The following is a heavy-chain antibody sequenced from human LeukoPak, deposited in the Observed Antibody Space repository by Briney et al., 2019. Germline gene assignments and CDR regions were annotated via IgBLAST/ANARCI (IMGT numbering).Heavy chain of an antibody. Sequence: GGSLRLSCAASGFPFYSYAMNWFRQAPGKGLEWVSALSGSGGSTYYAASVRGRFTISRDNSKNTLYLQMNSLRAEDTAVYYCAKAGDSVWGSYRQYFFDYWGQGSLVTVSS. J-gene: IGHJ4*02. CDR3: AKAGDSVWGSYRQYFFDY. V-gene: IGHV3-23*01. CDR2: LSGSGGST. CDR1: GFPFYSYA. D-gene: IGHD3-16*02.